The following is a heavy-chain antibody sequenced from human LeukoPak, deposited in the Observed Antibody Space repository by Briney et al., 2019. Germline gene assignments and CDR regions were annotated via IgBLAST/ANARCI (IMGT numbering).Heavy chain of an antibody. D-gene: IGHD5-24*01. Sequence: PGGSLRLSCAASGFTVSSNYMSWVRQAPGKGLEWVSYISSSSSTIYYADSVKGRFTISRDNAKNSLYLQMNSLRAEDTAVYYCARANVRNKRWLQAHDYWGQGTLVTVSS. CDR3: ARANVRNKRWLQAHDY. J-gene: IGHJ4*02. CDR2: ISSSSSTI. CDR1: GFTVSSNY. V-gene: IGHV3-48*01.